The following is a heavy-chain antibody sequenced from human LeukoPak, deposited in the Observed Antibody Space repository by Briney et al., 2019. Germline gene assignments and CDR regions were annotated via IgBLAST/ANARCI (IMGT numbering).Heavy chain of an antibody. J-gene: IGHJ4*02. V-gene: IGHV3-48*03. CDR2: ISSSGSTI. Sequence: GGSLRLSCAASGFTFSSYEMNWVRQAPGKGLEWVSYISSSGSTIYYADSVKGRFTISRDNAKNSLYLQMNSLRTEDTAVYYCARAPTSEQQLHFDYWGQGTLVTVSS. CDR3: ARAPTSEQQLHFDY. CDR1: GFTFSSYE. D-gene: IGHD6-13*01.